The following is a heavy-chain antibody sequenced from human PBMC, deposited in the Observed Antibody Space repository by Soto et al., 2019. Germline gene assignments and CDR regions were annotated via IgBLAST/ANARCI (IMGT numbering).Heavy chain of an antibody. V-gene: IGHV5-51*01. D-gene: IGHD2-2*01. CDR1: GYSFTSYW. J-gene: IGHJ4*02. CDR3: ARPLLVRQYQGSWWY. Sequence: PGESLKISCKGSGYSFTSYWIGWVRQTPGKGLEWMGIIYPGDSDTRYSPSFQGQVTISADKSISTAYLQWSSLKASDTAMYYCARPLLVRQYQGSWWYWGQGTLVTVSS. CDR2: IYPGDSDT.